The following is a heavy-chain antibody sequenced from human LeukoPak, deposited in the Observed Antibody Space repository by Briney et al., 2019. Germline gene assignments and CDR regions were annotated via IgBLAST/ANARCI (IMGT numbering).Heavy chain of an antibody. Sequence: ASVKVSCKASGYTFTGYYMHWVRQAPGQGLEWMGWINPNSGGTNYAQKFQGRVTMTRDTSISTAYMELSRLRSDDTAVYYCAREYSSSSPYFQHWGQGTLVTVSS. CDR1: GYTFTGYY. CDR2: INPNSGGT. V-gene: IGHV1-2*02. D-gene: IGHD6-6*01. J-gene: IGHJ1*01. CDR3: AREYSSSSPYFQH.